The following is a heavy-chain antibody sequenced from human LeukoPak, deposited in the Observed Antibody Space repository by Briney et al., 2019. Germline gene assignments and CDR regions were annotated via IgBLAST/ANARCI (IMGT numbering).Heavy chain of an antibody. J-gene: IGHJ4*02. CDR1: VLTLICHV. CDR3: TSQLIWGMGGFYYDS. V-gene: IGHV3-23*01. D-gene: IGHD3-16*01. Sequence: PGGSLRLSCASSVLTLICHVSNGVRPAPCKGLEGVSVINDSGGTTYYSDSVKGRFTISRDNSKNTLYLQMGGLRAEDTAVYYCTSQLIWGMGGFYYDSWGQGTLVTVAS. CDR2: INDSGGTT.